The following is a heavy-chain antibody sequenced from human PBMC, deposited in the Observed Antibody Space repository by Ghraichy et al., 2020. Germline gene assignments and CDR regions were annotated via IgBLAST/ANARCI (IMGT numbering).Heavy chain of an antibody. CDR3: ARVWNEYGGTYGMDV. J-gene: IGHJ6*02. CDR1: VPPLVVTS. Sequence: SETLSSLALSLVPPLVVTSGPGSGSPPGKGLEWIGYIYHRGTTHYNPSLKSRVTISGDTSKNQFSLKLTSVTAADTAVYYCARVWNEYGGTYGMDVWGQGTAVTVSS. D-gene: IGHD4/OR15-4a*01. CDR2: IYHRGTT. V-gene: IGHV4-59*01.